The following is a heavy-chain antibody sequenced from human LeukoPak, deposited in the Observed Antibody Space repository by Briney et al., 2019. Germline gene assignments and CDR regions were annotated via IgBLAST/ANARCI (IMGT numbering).Heavy chain of an antibody. D-gene: IGHD2-2*01. CDR3: ANKPMRGIDVPAAYYYYYYMDV. V-gene: IGHV3-30*02. J-gene: IGHJ6*03. CDR1: GFTFSSYG. Sequence: GGSLRLSCAASGFTFSSYGMHWVRQAPGKGLEWVAFIRYDGSNKYYADSVRGRFTISRDNSKNTLYLQMNSLRAEDTAVYYCANKPMRGIDVPAAYYYYYYMDVWGKGTTVTVSS. CDR2: IRYDGSNK.